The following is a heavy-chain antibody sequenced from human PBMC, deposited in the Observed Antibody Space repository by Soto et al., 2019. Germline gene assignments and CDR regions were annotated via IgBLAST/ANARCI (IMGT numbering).Heavy chain of an antibody. Sequence: QVQLVQSGAEVKKPGASVKVSCKASGYTFTSYYMHWVRQAPGQGLEWMGIINPSGGSTSYAQKFQVRVTMTRDTSTSTVYMELSSLRSEDTAVYYCARGYSSSWYPPYYYYYYMDVWGKGTTVTVSS. CDR3: ARGYSSSWYPPYYYYYYMDV. CDR2: INPSGGST. CDR1: GYTFTSYY. J-gene: IGHJ6*03. D-gene: IGHD6-13*01. V-gene: IGHV1-46*03.